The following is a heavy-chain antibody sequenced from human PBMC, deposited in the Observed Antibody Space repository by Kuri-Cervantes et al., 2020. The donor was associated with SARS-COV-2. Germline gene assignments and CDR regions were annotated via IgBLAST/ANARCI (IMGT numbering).Heavy chain of an antibody. CDR2: ISRSSSNI. Sequence: GESLKISCAASGFSFSSYSMNWVRQAPGKGLEWVSYISRSSSNIYYADSVEGRFTIPRDNAKSSLYLQMHSLRDEDTAVYFCARDPGAHGGDLYFDYWGQGTLVTVSS. CDR3: ARDPGAHGGDLYFDY. CDR1: GFSFSSYS. J-gene: IGHJ4*02. V-gene: IGHV3-48*02. D-gene: IGHD3-3*01.